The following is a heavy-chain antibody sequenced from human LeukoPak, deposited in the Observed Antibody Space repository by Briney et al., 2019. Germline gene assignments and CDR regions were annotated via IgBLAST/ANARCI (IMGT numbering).Heavy chain of an antibody. D-gene: IGHD3-9*01. CDR3: ARERGLFDGPLRGGQNSYYYYYMDV. J-gene: IGHJ6*03. CDR1: GYTFTGYY. V-gene: IGHV1-2*02. CDR2: INPNSGGT. Sequence: ASVKVSCKASGYTFTGYYMHWERQAPGQGLEWMGWINPNSGGTNYAQKFQGRVTMTRDTSISTAYMELSRLRSDDTAVYYCARERGLFDGPLRGGQNSYYYYYMDVWGKGTTVTVSS.